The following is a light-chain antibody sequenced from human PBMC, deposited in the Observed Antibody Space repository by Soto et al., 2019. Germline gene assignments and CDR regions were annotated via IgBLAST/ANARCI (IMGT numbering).Light chain of an antibody. J-gene: IGKJ1*01. CDR3: QQYNNWPRT. Sequence: EIVMTQSPATLSVSPGERATLYCRASQSVSSNLAWYQQTPGQAPRLLIYGASTRATGIPARFSGSGSGTEFTLPISSLQSEDFAVYYCQQYNNWPRTFGQGTKGDIK. CDR1: QSVSSN. CDR2: GAS. V-gene: IGKV3-15*01.